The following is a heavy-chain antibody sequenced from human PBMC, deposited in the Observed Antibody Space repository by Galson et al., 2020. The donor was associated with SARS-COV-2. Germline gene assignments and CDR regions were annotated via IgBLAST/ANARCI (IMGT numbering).Heavy chain of an antibody. V-gene: IGHV4-59*01. D-gene: IGHD4-17*01. Sequence: SETLSLTCTVYGGYISRYYWSWIRQHPGKGLEWIGYIYHNGGTSYNPALKSRVTMSADTSKRQFSLNLYSASAADTAMYYCGTYTTYGGASDVWGQGTLVTVSS. J-gene: IGHJ3*01. CDR1: GGYISRYY. CDR3: GTYTTYGGASDV. CDR2: IYHNGGT.